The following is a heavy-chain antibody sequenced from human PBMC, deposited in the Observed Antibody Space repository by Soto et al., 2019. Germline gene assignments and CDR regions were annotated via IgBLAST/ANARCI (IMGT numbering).Heavy chain of an antibody. D-gene: IGHD3-10*01. CDR2: IIPIFGTA. Sequence: SVKVSCKASGGTFSSYAISWVRQAPGQGLEWMGGIIPIFGTANYAQKFQGRGTITADESTSTAYMELSSLRSEDTAVYYCAREELNDYYYYGMDVWGRGTTVTVSS. CDR3: AREELNDYYYYGMDV. CDR1: GGTFSSYA. J-gene: IGHJ6*02. V-gene: IGHV1-69*13.